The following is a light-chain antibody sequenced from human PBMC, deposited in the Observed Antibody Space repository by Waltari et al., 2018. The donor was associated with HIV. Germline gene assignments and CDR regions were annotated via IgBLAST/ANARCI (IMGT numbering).Light chain of an antibody. Sequence: DVVMTQSPLSLSVSPGESASISCRSSQSLLHSTGDNYLDWYFQKPGQSPQLLIYLGSIRAPGVPDRFSSAGSGTDFTLRISRVEPEDVGVYYCMQARQSTFTFGPGTKIEI. CDR2: LGS. J-gene: IGKJ3*01. CDR1: QSLLHSTGDNY. V-gene: IGKV2-28*01. CDR3: MQARQSTFT.